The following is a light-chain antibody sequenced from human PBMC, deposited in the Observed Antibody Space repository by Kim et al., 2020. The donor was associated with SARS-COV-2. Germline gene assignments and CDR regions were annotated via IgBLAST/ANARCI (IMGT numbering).Light chain of an antibody. Sequence: EIVLTQSPATLSLSPGERATLSCRASQSVSSYLAWYQQKPGQAPRLLIYDASNRATGIPARFSGSGSGTDFTLTISSLEPEDFAVYYCQRRSNWPLTFCGGTMVYIK. CDR1: QSVSSY. V-gene: IGKV3-11*01. J-gene: IGKJ4*01. CDR2: DAS. CDR3: QRRSNWPLT.